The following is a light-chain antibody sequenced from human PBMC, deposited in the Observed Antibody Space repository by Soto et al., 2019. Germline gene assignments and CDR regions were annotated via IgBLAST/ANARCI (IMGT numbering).Light chain of an antibody. CDR3: QQYGGTPPIT. CDR2: GAS. J-gene: IGKJ5*01. CDR1: QNISSRY. Sequence: EILLTQSPGTLSLSPGERATLSCRASQNISSRYLAWYLQKPGQAPRFLIYGASSRATGIPDRFSGSGSGTDFTLTISRLEPEDFAVYYCQQYGGTPPITFGQGTRLEIK. V-gene: IGKV3-20*01.